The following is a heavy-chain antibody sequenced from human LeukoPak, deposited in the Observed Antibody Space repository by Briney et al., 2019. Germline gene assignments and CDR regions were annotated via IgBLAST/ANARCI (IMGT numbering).Heavy chain of an antibody. D-gene: IGHD3-22*01. Sequence: ASVKVSCKASGYTFTNYAMHWVRQAPGQRPEWMGWINTDNGNTKYSQKFQGRLNITRATSASTAYMEGSSLTSEDTAVCYCARGLQTSYYDSTTYYAVYWGQGTLVTVSS. J-gene: IGHJ4*02. CDR2: INTDNGNT. CDR3: ARGLQTSYYDSTTYYAVY. CDR1: GYTFTNYA. V-gene: IGHV1-3*04.